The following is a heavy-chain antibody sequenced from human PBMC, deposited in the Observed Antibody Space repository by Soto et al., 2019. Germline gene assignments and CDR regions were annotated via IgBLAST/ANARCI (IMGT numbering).Heavy chain of an antibody. J-gene: IGHJ4*02. CDR1: GGSVSSGSYY. CDR2: IYYSGST. Sequence: SETLSLTCTVSGGSVSSGSYYWSWIRQPPGKGLEWIGYIYYSGSTNYNPSLKNRVTISVDTSKNQFSLKLSSVTAADTAVYYCARGPPFDYWGQGTLVTVSS. V-gene: IGHV4-61*01. CDR3: ARGPPFDY.